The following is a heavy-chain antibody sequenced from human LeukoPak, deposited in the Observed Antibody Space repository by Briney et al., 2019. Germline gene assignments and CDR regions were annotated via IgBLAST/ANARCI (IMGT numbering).Heavy chain of an antibody. CDR1: GFTFSSYA. D-gene: IGHD6-13*01. CDR3: ATAPLYSSSWYFRGYFDD. Sequence: GGSLRLSCAASGFTFSSYAMSWVRQAPGKGLEWVSAISGSGGSTYYADSVKGRFTISRDNSKNTLYLQMNSLRTEDTAVYYCATAPLYSSSWYFRGYFDDWGQGTLVIVSS. V-gene: IGHV3-23*01. CDR2: ISGSGGST. J-gene: IGHJ4*02.